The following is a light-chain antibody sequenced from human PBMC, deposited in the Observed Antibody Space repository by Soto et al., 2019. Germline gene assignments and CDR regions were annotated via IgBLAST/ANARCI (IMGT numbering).Light chain of an antibody. CDR1: QSIYTY. Sequence: IQMTQSPSSLSASLGDRVTITCRTSQSIYTYLSWYQQKPGKAPNLLIYVASSLQSGVPSRFSGSGSGTEFTLTIRSLQPEDSATYYCQQSFSTPWTFGQGTKVDIK. V-gene: IGKV1-39*01. CDR3: QQSFSTPWT. CDR2: VAS. J-gene: IGKJ1*01.